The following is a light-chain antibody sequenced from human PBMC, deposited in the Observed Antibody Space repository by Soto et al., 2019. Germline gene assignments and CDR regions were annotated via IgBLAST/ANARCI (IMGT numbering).Light chain of an antibody. Sequence: DIQMTQSPSSLFASVGDRVTITCRASQGISTFLHWYQQRPGKAPSLIIYGASNLQSGVPSRLSGRASGTELSLTISPLHPEDVATYYCQHTRTTPRTFGQGTKVEIK. CDR2: GAS. CDR3: QHTRTTPRT. J-gene: IGKJ1*01. V-gene: IGKV1-39*01. CDR1: QGISTF.